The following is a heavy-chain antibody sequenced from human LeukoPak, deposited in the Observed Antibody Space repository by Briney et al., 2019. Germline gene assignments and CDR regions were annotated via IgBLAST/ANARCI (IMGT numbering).Heavy chain of an antibody. CDR2: IRTYNGNT. Sequence: GASVKVSCKASGYTFTSYAISWVRQAPGQGLEWMGWIRTYNGNTNYAQKLQGRVSMTTDTSTTTAYMELRSLRSDDTAVYYCARDENETHQYWGQGTLVTVSS. J-gene: IGHJ4*02. V-gene: IGHV1-18*01. D-gene: IGHD1-1*01. CDR3: ARDENETHQY. CDR1: GYTFTSYA.